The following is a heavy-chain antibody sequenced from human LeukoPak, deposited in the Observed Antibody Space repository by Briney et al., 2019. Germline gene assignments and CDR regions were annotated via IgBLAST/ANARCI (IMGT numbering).Heavy chain of an antibody. V-gene: IGHV4-39*07. CDR3: ASRRRGPFDP. Sequence: SETLSLTCTVSGGSISSGTYYWGWIRQPPGKGLEYIGSIYYSGSTYYNPSLKSRVTISVDTSKSQFSLKLYSVTAADTAVYFCASRRRGPFDPWGQGTLVTVSS. CDR1: GGSISSGTYY. J-gene: IGHJ5*02. CDR2: IYYSGST.